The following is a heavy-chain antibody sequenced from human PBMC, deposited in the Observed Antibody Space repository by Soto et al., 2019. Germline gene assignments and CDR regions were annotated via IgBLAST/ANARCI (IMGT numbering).Heavy chain of an antibody. V-gene: IGHV1-18*01. CDR2: ISAYSGDT. J-gene: IGHJ4*02. Sequence: ASVKVSCKASGYTFSSYGITWVRQAPGQGLEWLGISAYSGDTNCAQTVQGRATMTTDTSTSTAYMELRSLRSDDTAVYYCARVEDYFDSSGYAHWGQGTLVTVSS. D-gene: IGHD3-22*01. CDR3: ARVEDYFDSSGYAH. CDR1: GYTFSSYG.